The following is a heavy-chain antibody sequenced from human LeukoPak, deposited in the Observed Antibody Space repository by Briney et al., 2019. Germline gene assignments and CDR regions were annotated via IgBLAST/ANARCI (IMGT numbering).Heavy chain of an antibody. CDR2: INTNTGNP. V-gene: IGHV7-4-1*02. Sequence: ASVKVSCKASGYTFTSYAMNWVRQAPGQGLEWMGWINTNTGNPTYAQGFTGRFVFSLDTSVSTAYLQISSLKAEDTAVYYCAVRTWGCSGGSCYSYWFDPWGQGTLVTVSS. J-gene: IGHJ5*02. D-gene: IGHD2-15*01. CDR3: AVRTWGCSGGSCYSYWFDP. CDR1: GYTFTSYA.